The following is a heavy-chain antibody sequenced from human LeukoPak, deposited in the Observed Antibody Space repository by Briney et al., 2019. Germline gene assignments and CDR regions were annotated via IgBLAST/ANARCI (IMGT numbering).Heavy chain of an antibody. D-gene: IGHD3-3*01. Sequence: GGSLRLSCAASGFTFSSYAMSWVRQAPGEGLEWVSAISGSGGSTYYADSVKGRFTISRDNSKNTLYLQMNSLRAEDTAVYYCARAYYDFWSGYFDYWGQGTLVTVSS. CDR3: ARAYYDFWSGYFDY. CDR1: GFTFSSYA. CDR2: ISGSGGST. V-gene: IGHV3-23*01. J-gene: IGHJ4*02.